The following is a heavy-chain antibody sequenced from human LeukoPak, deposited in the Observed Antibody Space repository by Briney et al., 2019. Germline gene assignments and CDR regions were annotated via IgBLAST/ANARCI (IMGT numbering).Heavy chain of an antibody. CDR1: GFTFSSYG. V-gene: IGHV3-30*02. CDR3: ANRPEITIFGVVTDFDY. CDR2: IRYDGSNK. D-gene: IGHD3-3*01. Sequence: GGSLRLSCAASGFTFSSYGMHWVRQAPGKGLEWVAFIRYDGSNKYYADSVKGRFTISRDNSKNTLYLQMNSLRAEDTAVYYCANRPEITIFGVVTDFDYWGQGTLVTVSS. J-gene: IGHJ4*02.